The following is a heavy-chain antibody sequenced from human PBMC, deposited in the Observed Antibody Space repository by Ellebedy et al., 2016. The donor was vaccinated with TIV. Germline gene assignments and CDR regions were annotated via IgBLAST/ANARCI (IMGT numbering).Heavy chain of an antibody. D-gene: IGHD3-22*01. CDR3: AKVADYYHDSSGFPDN. CDR2: ISYDGSNK. CDR1: GFTFSNYG. J-gene: IGHJ4*02. V-gene: IGHV3-30*18. Sequence: PGGSLRLSCAASGFTFSNYGMHWVRQAPGKGLAWVSVISYDGSNKYYADSVKGRFTISRDNSKNTLYVQMNSLRAEDTAVYYCAKVADYYHDSSGFPDNWGQGTLVTVSS.